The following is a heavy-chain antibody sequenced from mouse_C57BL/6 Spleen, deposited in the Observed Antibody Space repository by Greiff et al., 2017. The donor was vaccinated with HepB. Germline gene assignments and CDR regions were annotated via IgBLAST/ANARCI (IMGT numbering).Heavy chain of an antibody. J-gene: IGHJ4*01. D-gene: IGHD2-3*01. CDR1: GYTFTSYW. Sequence: VQLKQPGTELVKPGASVKLSCKASGYTFTSYWMHWVKQRPGQGLEWIGNINPSNGGTNYNEKFKSKATLTVDKSSSTAYMQLSSLTSEDSAVYYCARHDGYFHAMDYWGQGTSVTVSS. CDR3: ARHDGYFHAMDY. CDR2: INPSNGGT. V-gene: IGHV1-53*01.